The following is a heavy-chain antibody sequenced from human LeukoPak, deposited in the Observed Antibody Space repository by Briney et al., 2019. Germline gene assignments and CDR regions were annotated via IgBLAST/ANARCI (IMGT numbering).Heavy chain of an antibody. V-gene: IGHV1-8*03. Sequence: ASVKVSCKASGYTFTSYDINWVRQATGQGLEWMGWMNPNSGNTGYAQKFQGRVTITRNTTISTAYMELSSLRSEDTAVYYCARGCTDSSSWYRGYYYYYYMDVWGKGTTVTVSS. CDR2: MNPNSGNT. CDR1: GYTFTSYD. D-gene: IGHD6-13*01. J-gene: IGHJ6*03. CDR3: ARGCTDSSSWYRGYYYYYYMDV.